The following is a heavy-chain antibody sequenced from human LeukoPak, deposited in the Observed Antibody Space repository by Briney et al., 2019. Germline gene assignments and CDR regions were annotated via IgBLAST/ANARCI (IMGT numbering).Heavy chain of an antibody. CDR2: INTDGSST. Sequence: PGGSLRLSCAASGFTFNSYWMHWVRQAPGKGLVWVSRINTDGSSTSYADSVKGRFTISRDNAKNTLYLQMNSLRAEDTAVYYCAKDKGGRYYYDSSDFDYWGQGTLVTVSS. V-gene: IGHV3-74*01. CDR1: GFTFNSYW. D-gene: IGHD3-22*01. CDR3: AKDKGGRYYYDSSDFDY. J-gene: IGHJ4*02.